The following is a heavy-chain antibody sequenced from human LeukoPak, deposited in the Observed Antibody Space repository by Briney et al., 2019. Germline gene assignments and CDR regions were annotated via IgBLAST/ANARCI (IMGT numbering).Heavy chain of an antibody. D-gene: IGHD4-17*01. CDR1: GFTFSSYT. J-gene: IGHJ4*02. V-gene: IGHV3-23*01. CDR3: AKVAHYGDYGFDY. Sequence: GGSLRLSCAASGFTFSSYTMSWVRQAPGKGLEWVSAISGGGGSTYYADSVKGRFTISRDNSKNTLYLQMNSLRAEDTAVYYCAKVAHYGDYGFDYWGQGTLVTVSS. CDR2: ISGGGGST.